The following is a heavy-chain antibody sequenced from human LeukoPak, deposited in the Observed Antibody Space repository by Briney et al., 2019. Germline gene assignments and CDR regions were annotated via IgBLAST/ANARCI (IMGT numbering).Heavy chain of an antibody. CDR1: GYTFTSYD. V-gene: IGHV1-8*01. Sequence: ASVKVSCKASGYTFTSYDINWVRQATGQGLEWMGWMNPNSGNTGYAQKFQGRVTMTRNTSISTAYMELSSLRSEDTAVYYCARVGVPAATLHYYYYYYMDVWGKGTTVTISS. D-gene: IGHD2-2*01. CDR2: MNPNSGNT. CDR3: ARVGVPAATLHYYYYYYMDV. J-gene: IGHJ6*03.